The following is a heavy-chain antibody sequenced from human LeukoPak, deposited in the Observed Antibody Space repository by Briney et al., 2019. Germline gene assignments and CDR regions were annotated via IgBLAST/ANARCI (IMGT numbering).Heavy chain of an antibody. CDR3: ARANLKDSSSWFTPIADFDY. J-gene: IGHJ4*02. CDR1: GFTVSSNY. CDR2: IYSGGST. Sequence: GGSLRLSCAASGFTVSSNYMSWVRQAPGKGLEWVSVIYSGGSTYYADSVKGRFTISRDNSKNTLYLQMNSLRAEDTAVYYCARANLKDSSSWFTPIADFDYWGQGTLVTVSS. D-gene: IGHD6-13*01. V-gene: IGHV3-66*01.